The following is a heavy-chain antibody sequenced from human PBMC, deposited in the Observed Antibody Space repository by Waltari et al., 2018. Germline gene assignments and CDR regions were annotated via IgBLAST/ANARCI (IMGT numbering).Heavy chain of an antibody. D-gene: IGHD4-17*01. CDR3: SRDLQHGDFGRGRDY. J-gene: IGHJ4*02. CDR2: TNGDGSSP. CDR1: GFTFSSHW. Sequence: EVQLEESGGGLVQPGGSLRLSCAASGFTFSSHWMHWVRPAPGKGLVWVSRTNGDGSSPSYADSVKGRFTISRDNAKNTLYLQMNSLRAEDTAVYYCSRDLQHGDFGRGRDYWGQGTLVTVSS. V-gene: IGHV3-74*01.